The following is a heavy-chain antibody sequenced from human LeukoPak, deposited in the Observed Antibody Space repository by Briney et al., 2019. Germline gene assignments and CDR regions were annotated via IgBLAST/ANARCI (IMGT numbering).Heavy chain of an antibody. J-gene: IGHJ4*02. D-gene: IGHD1-26*01. V-gene: IGHV3-74*01. CDR1: GFTFSSNW. CDR2: INEDGSTT. CDR3: VRDLGGRSGH. Sequence: GGTLRLSCAASGFTFSSNWMHWVRQAPGKGLVWVSRINEDGSTTNYADSVKGRSTIFRDNAKNTLYLQLNGLRAEDTAVYYCVRDLGGRSGHWGQGTLVTVSS.